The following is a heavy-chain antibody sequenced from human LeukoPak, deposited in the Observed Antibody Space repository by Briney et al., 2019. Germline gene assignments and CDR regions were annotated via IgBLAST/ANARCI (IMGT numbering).Heavy chain of an antibody. J-gene: IGHJ4*02. V-gene: IGHV3-23*01. CDR1: GFTFSSYA. CDR2: ISGSGGST. CDR3: AKDTREYYYDSSGYYLDY. D-gene: IGHD3-22*01. Sequence: GGSLRLSCAASGFTFSSYAMSWVRQAPGKGLEWVSAISGSGGSTYYADSVKGRFTISRDNSKNTLYLQMNSLRAEDTAVCYCAKDTREYYYDSSGYYLDYWGQGTLVTVSS.